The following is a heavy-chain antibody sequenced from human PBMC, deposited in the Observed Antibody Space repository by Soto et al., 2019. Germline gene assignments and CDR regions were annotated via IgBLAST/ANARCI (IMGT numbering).Heavy chain of an antibody. CDR3: ARVGSYCSGGSCPHYYGMDV. V-gene: IGHV1-69*06. Sequence: QVQLVQSGAEVKKPGSSVKVSCKASGGTFSSYAISWVRQAPGQGLEWMGGIIPIFGTANYAQKFQGRVTITADKSTSTAYMELSSLRSEDTAEYYCARVGSYCSGGSCPHYYGMDVWGQGTTVTVSS. J-gene: IGHJ6*02. CDR2: IIPIFGTA. D-gene: IGHD2-15*01. CDR1: GGTFSSYA.